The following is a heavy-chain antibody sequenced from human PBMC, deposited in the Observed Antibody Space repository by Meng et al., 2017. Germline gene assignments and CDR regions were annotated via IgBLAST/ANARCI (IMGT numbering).Heavy chain of an antibody. D-gene: IGHD1-14*01. Sequence: SVTVSRLACGYTLTSYGISWVRQAPGQGLEWMGWISAYNGNTNYAQKLQGRVTMTTDTSTSTAYMELRSLRSDDTAVYYCARLQTSELEDYYYYGMDVWGQGTTVTVSS. V-gene: IGHV1-18*01. CDR3: ARLQTSELEDYYYYGMDV. CDR1: GYTLTSYG. J-gene: IGHJ6*02. CDR2: ISAYNGNT.